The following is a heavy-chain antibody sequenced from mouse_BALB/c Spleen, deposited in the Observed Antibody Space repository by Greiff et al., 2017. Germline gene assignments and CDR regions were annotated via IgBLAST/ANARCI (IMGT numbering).Heavy chain of an antibody. CDR3: ARDYYGYAFAY. CDR2: INPSSGYT. Sequence: VQLVESGAELARPGASVKMSCKASGYTFTSYTMHWVKQRPGQGLEWIGYINPSSGYTNYNQKFKDKATLTADKSSSTAYMQLSSLTSEDSAVYYCARDYYGYAFAYWGQGTLVTVSA. D-gene: IGHD1-2*01. V-gene: IGHV1-4*01. CDR1: GYTFTSYT. J-gene: IGHJ3*01.